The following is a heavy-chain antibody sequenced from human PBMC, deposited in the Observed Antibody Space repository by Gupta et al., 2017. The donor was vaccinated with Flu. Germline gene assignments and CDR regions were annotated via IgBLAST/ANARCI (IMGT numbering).Heavy chain of an antibody. V-gene: IGHV3-9*01. CDR1: GFTFDDYA. CDR2: ISWNSGSI. D-gene: IGHD1-20*01. Sequence: EVQLVESGGGLVQPGRSLRLSCAASGFTFDDYAMHWVRQAPGKGLEWVSGISWNSGSIGYADSVKGRFTISRDNAKNSLYLQMNSLRAEDTALYYCAKDPMGARRRINYYFDYWGQGTLVTVYS. J-gene: IGHJ4*02. CDR3: AKDPMGARRRINYYFDY.